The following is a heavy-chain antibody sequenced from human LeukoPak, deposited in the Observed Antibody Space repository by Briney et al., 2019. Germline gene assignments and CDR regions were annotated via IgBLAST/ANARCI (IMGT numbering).Heavy chain of an antibody. CDR3: ARDLIPYSSNWYGGLDY. CDR2: ISAYNGNT. D-gene: IGHD6-13*01. Sequence: ASVKVSCKASGYTFTSHGITWVRQAPGQGLEWMGWISAYNGNTNYAQTLQGRVTMTTDTSTSTAYMDLRSLRSDDTAMYFCARDLIPYSSNWYGGLDYWGQGTLVTVSS. J-gene: IGHJ4*02. V-gene: IGHV1-18*01. CDR1: GYTFTSHG.